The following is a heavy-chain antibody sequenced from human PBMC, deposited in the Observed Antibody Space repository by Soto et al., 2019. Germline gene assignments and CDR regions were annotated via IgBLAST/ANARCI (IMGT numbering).Heavy chain of an antibody. CDR3: ARDLPGYCSTTNCYYYFD. J-gene: IGHJ4*02. CDR2: IRQDGHEK. V-gene: IGHV3-7*03. D-gene: IGHD2-2*01. Sequence: PGGSLRLSCAVSGFTFTSYSMSWVRQAPGEGLEWVANIRQDGHEKYYVDSVRGRFTISRDNAQNSLYLQMDSLRAEDTAMYYCARDLPGYCSTTNCYYYFDFGAREPWSPYP. CDR1: GFTFTSYS.